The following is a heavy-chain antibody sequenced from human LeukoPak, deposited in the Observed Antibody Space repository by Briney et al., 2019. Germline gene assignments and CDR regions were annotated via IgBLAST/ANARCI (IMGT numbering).Heavy chain of an antibody. CDR3: ARDRVGATNRGWFDP. J-gene: IGHJ5*02. CDR1: GGSISSYY. D-gene: IGHD1-26*01. Sequence: SETLSLTCTVSGGSISSYYWSWIRQPPGKGLEWIGYIYYSGSTNYNPSLKSRVAISVDTSKNQFSLKLSSVTAADTAVYYCARDRVGATNRGWFDPWGQGTLVTVSS. V-gene: IGHV4-59*01. CDR2: IYYSGST.